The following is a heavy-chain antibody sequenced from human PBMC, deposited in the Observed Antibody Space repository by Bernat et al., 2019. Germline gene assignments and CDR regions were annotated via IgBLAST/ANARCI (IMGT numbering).Heavy chain of an antibody. D-gene: IGHD1/OR15-1a*01. J-gene: IGHJ6*02. V-gene: IGHV4-31*03. CDR2: IYYSGTA. Sequence: QVQLQESGPGLVKPSQTLSPTCTVSGGSVSSGGYFWSWTRQLPGNGLEWIGYIYYSGTAYYNPSLMSRVTMSVDTSKNQFSLKLSSVTAADTAVYYCARWDWNTNYYYATDVWGQGTTVTVSS. CDR1: GGSVSSGGYF. CDR3: ARWDWNTNYYYATDV.